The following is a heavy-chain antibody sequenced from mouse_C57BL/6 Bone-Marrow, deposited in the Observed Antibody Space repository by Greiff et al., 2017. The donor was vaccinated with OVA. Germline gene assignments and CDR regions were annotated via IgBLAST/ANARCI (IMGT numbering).Heavy chain of an antibody. J-gene: IGHJ4*01. CDR1: GYSITRGYY. D-gene: IGHD1-1*01. Sequence: EVQRVESGPGLVKPSQSLSLTCSVTGYSITRGYYWNWIRQFPGNKLEWMGYISYDGSNNYNPSLKNRISITRDTSKNQFFLKLNSVTTEDTATYYCARTTVVPYYAMDYWGQGTSVTVSS. V-gene: IGHV3-6*01. CDR3: ARTTVVPYYAMDY. CDR2: ISYDGSN.